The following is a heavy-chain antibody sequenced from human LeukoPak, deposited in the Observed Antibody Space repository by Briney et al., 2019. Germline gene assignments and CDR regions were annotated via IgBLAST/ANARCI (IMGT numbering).Heavy chain of an antibody. CDR3: ARTRGEYYFDY. Sequence: PSETLSLTCTVSGGSICSYYWSWIRQPPGKGLEWCGYIYYSGSTYYNPSLKSPVTISVDTSKNQFCLKLSSVTAADTAVYYCARTRGEYYFDYWGQGALVTVSS. J-gene: IGHJ4*02. D-gene: IGHD2-21*01. CDR2: IYYSGST. V-gene: IGHV4-59*08. CDR1: GGSICSYY.